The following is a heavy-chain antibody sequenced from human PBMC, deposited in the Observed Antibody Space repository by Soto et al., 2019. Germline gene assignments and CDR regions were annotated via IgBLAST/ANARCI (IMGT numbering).Heavy chain of an antibody. J-gene: IGHJ4*02. CDR2: IYHSGST. D-gene: IGHD4-17*01. Sequence: QVQLQESGPGLVKPSGTLSLTCVVSSGSISSSNWWSWVRQPPGKGLEWIGEIYHSGSTNCNPSLRSRVTISIDKSKNQFSLKMSSVTAADTAVYYCARAAPHSYGDYFDRGGEGTLVTVSS. CDR3: ARAAPHSYGDYFDR. V-gene: IGHV4-4*02. CDR1: SGSISSSNW.